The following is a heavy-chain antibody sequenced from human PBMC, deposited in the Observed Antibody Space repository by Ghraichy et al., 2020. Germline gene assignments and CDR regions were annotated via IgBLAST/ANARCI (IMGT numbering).Heavy chain of an antibody. D-gene: IGHD2-2*01. CDR3: AKDGGCSSTNCYDGMDV. CDR1: GFTFSTYD. J-gene: IGHJ6*02. CDR2: IGTAGDT. V-gene: IGHV3-13*01. Sequence: GGSLRLSCAASGFTFSTYDMHWVRQATGKGLEWVSAIGTAGDTFYAGSVKGRFTISRENGKSSLYLQMNSLRAGDTAVYYCAKDGGCSSTNCYDGMDVWGQGTTVTVSS.